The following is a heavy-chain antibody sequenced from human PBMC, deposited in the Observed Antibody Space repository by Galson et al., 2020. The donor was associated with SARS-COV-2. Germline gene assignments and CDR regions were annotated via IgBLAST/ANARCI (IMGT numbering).Heavy chain of an antibody. Sequence: METGGSLRLSCAASGFSVSSKYMSWVRQAPGKGLEWVSVIYYDGSTNYADSVRGRFTISRDTSKNAVYLQMNTLRPEDTAVYYCVRDDGIAPYDYWGQGTLVTVAS. CDR2: IYYDGST. V-gene: IGHV3-53*05. D-gene: IGHD2-15*01. J-gene: IGHJ4*02. CDR1: GFSVSSKY. CDR3: VRDDGIAPYDY.